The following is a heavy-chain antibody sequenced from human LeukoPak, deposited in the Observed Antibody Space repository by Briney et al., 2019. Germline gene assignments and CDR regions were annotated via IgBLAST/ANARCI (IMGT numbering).Heavy chain of an antibody. V-gene: IGHV4-34*01. D-gene: IGHD3-3*01. CDR3: ARVTPLFSY. CDR1: GGSFSGYY. CDR2: INHSGST. J-gene: IGHJ4*02. Sequence: SETPSLTCAVYGGSFSGYYWSWIRQPPGKGLEWIGEINHSGSTNYNPSLKSRVTISVDTSKNQFSLKLSSVTAADTAVYYCARVTPLFSYWGQGTLVTVSS.